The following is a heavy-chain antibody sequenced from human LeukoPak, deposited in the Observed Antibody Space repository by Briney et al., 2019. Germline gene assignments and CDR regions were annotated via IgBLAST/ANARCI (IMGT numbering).Heavy chain of an antibody. CDR2: INPNSGGT. CDR1: GYTFTGYY. Sequence: ASVKVSCKASGYTFTGYYMHWVRQAPGQGLEWMGWINPNSGGTNYAQKFQVRVTMTRDTSISTAYMELSRLRSDDTAVYYCARSGVKGAYWYFDLWGRGTLVTVSS. CDR3: ARSGVKGAYWYFDL. D-gene: IGHD4-23*01. J-gene: IGHJ2*01. V-gene: IGHV1-2*02.